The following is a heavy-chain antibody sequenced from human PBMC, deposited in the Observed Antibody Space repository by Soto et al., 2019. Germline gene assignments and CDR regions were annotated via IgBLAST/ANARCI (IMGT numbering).Heavy chain of an antibody. CDR3: ARGYCSGGNCYSGMDV. CDR2: IIPISGTT. D-gene: IGHD2-15*01. V-gene: IGHV1-69*13. CDR1: GGTFSTHA. J-gene: IGHJ6*02. Sequence: RASVKVSCKASGGTFSTHAIIWVRQAPGHGLEWMGGIIPISGTTYYTQKFQGRVTITADEPTSTAFLELSSLKSDDTAVFYCARGYCSGGNCYSGMDVWGQGTMVTVYS.